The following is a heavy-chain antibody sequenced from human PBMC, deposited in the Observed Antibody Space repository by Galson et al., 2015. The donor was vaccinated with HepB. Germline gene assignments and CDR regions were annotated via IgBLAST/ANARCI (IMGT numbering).Heavy chain of an antibody. Sequence: SVKASCKASGYSFTNYDINWVRQAPGQGLEWMGWISPYSGKTNYAQKLQGRVTMTTDTSTTTAYMELRSLISGDTAVYYCARDLRGPQKYNILTGYWAYGMDVWGQGTTVTVSS. CDR3: ARDLRGPQKYNILTGYWAYGMDV. J-gene: IGHJ6*02. CDR2: ISPYSGKT. D-gene: IGHD3-9*01. CDR1: GYSFTNYD. V-gene: IGHV1-18*01.